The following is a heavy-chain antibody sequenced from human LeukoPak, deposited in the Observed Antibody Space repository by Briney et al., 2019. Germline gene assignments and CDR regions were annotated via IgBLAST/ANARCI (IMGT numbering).Heavy chain of an antibody. V-gene: IGHV1-69*04. D-gene: IGHD1-14*01. Sequence: EASVKVSCKASGGTFSSYAISWVRQAPGQGLEWMGRIIPILGIANYAQKFQGRVTITADKSTSTAYMDLSSLRSEDAAVYYCAREIPESYYFDYWGQGTLVTVSS. CDR3: AREIPESYYFDY. J-gene: IGHJ4*02. CDR1: GGTFSSYA. CDR2: IIPILGIA.